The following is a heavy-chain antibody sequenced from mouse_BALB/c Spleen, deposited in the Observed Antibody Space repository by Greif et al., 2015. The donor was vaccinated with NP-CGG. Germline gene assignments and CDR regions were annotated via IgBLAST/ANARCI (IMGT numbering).Heavy chain of an antibody. CDR1: GFTFSSYT. CDR2: ISSGGSYT. J-gene: IGHJ4*01. V-gene: IGHV5-6-4*01. CDR3: TRGGNYAMDY. D-gene: IGHD2-14*01. Sequence: KLVESGGGLVKPGGSLKLSCAASGFTFSSYTMSWVRQTPEKRLEWVATISSGGSYTYYPDSVKGRFTISRDNAKNTLYLQMSSLKSEDTAMYYCTRGGNYAMDYWGQGTSVTVSS.